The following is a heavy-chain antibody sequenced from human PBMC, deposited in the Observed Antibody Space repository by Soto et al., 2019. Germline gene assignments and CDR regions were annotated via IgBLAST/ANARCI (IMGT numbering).Heavy chain of an antibody. Sequence: EAQLVQSGGGLVQPGGSMRLSCAASGFTFSSYWMHWVRQAPGKGLVWVSSIKTDGSLTPYADSVKGRFTISRDNAKNTLYLQMNSLRAEDTAVYYCARDECVAMVRGYDNWGQGTLVAVSS. D-gene: IGHD3-10*01. CDR1: GFTFSSYW. J-gene: IGHJ4*02. V-gene: IGHV3-74*03. CDR2: IKTDGSLT. CDR3: ARDECVAMVRGYDN.